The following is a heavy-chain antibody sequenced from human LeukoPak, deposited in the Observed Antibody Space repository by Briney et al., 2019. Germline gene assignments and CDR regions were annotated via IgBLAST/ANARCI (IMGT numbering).Heavy chain of an antibody. CDR2: IYYSGST. Sequence: PSETLSLTCTVSGGSISSSSYYWGWIRQPPGKGLEWIGSIYYSGSTYYNPSLKSRVTISVDTSKNQFSLKLSPVTAADTAVYYCARGPVAAAAWGYYYYGMDVWGQGTTVTVSS. J-gene: IGHJ6*02. V-gene: IGHV4-39*07. CDR3: ARGPVAAAAWGYYYYGMDV. D-gene: IGHD6-13*01. CDR1: GGSISSSSYY.